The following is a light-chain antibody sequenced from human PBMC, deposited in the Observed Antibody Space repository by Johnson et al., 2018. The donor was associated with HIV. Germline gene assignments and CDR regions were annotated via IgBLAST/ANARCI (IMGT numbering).Light chain of an antibody. CDR1: SSNIGNNY. Sequence: QFVLTQPPSVSAAPGQNVNISCSGGSSNIGNNYVSWYQQFPGTAPKLLISDNNNRPSGIPDRFSGSKSGATAPLDITGLQTGDEADDYCGTWDNSLNVYVFGTGTKVTVL. V-gene: IGLV1-51*01. CDR2: DNN. CDR3: GTWDNSLNVYV. J-gene: IGLJ1*01.